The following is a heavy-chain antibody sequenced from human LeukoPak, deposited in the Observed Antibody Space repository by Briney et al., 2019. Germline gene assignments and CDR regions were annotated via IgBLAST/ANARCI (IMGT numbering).Heavy chain of an antibody. V-gene: IGHV3-53*01. J-gene: IGHJ5*02. CDR1: GFTVSSNY. CDR3: AKAGGRLWFGENYNWFDP. Sequence: PGGSLRLSCAASGFTVSSNYMSWVRQAPGKGLEWVTVIYSGGSTYYADSVKGRFTISRDNSKNTLYLQMNSLRAEDTAVYYCAKAGGRLWFGENYNWFDPWGQGTLVTVSS. D-gene: IGHD3-10*01. CDR2: IYSGGST.